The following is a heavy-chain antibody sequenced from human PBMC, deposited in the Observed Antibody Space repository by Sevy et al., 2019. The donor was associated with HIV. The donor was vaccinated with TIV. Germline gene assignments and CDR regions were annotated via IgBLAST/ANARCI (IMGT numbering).Heavy chain of an antibody. CDR1: GSTFSGHH. J-gene: IGHJ4*02. CDR2: IGSGFNV. V-gene: IGHV3-48*01. CDR3: ATDQDWAFDN. D-gene: IGHD3-9*01. Sequence: GGSLRLSCELSGSTFSGHHLNWVRQAPGKGLEWVAYIGSGFNVYYSYPVGGRFTISRDNARNSLFLQMDSLRAEDTAVYYCATDQDWAFDNWGQGTLVTVSS.